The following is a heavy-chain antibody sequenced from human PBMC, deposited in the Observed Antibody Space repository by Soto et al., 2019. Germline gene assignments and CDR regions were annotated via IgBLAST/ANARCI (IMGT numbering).Heavy chain of an antibody. CDR1: GGTFSSYA. CDR3: ARPKIRLGELSYYYFDY. J-gene: IGHJ4*02. V-gene: IGHV1-69*01. D-gene: IGHD3-16*02. Sequence: QVQLVQSGAEVKKPRSSVKVSCKASGGTFSSYAISWVRQAPGQGLEWMGGIIPIFGTANYAQKFQGRVTITADESTSTAYMELSSLRSVDTAVYYCARPKIRLGELSYYYFDYWGQGTLVTVSS. CDR2: IIPIFGTA.